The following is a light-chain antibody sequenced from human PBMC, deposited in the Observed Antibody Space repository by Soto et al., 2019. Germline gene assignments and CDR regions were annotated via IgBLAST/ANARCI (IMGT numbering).Light chain of an antibody. CDR2: GAS. CDR3: QQYGTSPRIT. CDR1: QSLSSSY. V-gene: IGKV3-20*01. J-gene: IGKJ5*01. Sequence: EIVLTQSPGTLSLSPGERATLSCRASQSLSSSYLAWYQQKTGQAPRLLIYGASSRATGIPNRFSGSGSGTDFTLTISRLEPEDFAVYYCQQYGTSPRITFGQGTRLEIK.